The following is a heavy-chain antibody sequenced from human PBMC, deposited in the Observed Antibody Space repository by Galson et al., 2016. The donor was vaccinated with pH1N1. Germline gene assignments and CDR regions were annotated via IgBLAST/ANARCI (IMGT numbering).Heavy chain of an antibody. Sequence: SLRLSCAASGFTFSRYSMIWVRQAPVKGLEWVSYISSSSITIYYAASLKGRFTISRDNAKTSLYLQMNSLRAENTAVYYCARVNHNYYYGMHVWGQGTTVTVSS. CDR1: GFTFSRYS. CDR2: ISSSSITI. V-gene: IGHV3-48*01. J-gene: IGHJ6*02. D-gene: IGHD1-14*01. CDR3: ARVNHNYYYGMHV.